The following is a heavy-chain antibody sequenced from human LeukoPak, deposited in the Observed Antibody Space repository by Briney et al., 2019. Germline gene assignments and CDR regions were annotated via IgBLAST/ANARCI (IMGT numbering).Heavy chain of an antibody. CDR1: GGSISSYY. CDR2: IYYSGST. V-gene: IGHV4-59*08. CDR3: ARQASYDSSGYYSLYDAFDI. J-gene: IGHJ3*02. Sequence: SETLSLTCTVSGGSISSYYWSWIRQPPGKGLEWIGYIYYSGSTNYNPSLKSRVTISVDTSKNQFSLKLSSVTAADTAVYYCARQASYDSSGYYSLYDAFDIWGQGTMATVSS. D-gene: IGHD3-22*01.